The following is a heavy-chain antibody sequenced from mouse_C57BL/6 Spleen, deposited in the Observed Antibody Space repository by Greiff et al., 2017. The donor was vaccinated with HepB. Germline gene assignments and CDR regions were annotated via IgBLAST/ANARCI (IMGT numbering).Heavy chain of an antibody. CDR2: IYYSGTI. Sequence: VQLQQSGPGLVKPSQTVFLTCTVTGISITTGNYRWSWIRQFPGNKLEWIGYIYYSGTITYNPSLTSRTTITRDTPKNQFFLEMNSLTAEDTATYYCARNNWLYYFDYWGQGTTLTVSS. CDR1: GISITTGNYR. CDR3: ARNNWLYYFDY. D-gene: IGHD4-1*01. V-gene: IGHV3-5*01. J-gene: IGHJ2*01.